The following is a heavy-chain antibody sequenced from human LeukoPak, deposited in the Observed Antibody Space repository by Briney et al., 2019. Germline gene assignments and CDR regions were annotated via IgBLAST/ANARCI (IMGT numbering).Heavy chain of an antibody. V-gene: IGHV4-34*01. CDR3: ASGDSGYLPGY. J-gene: IGHJ4*02. Sequence: SETLSLTCAVYGGSFSGYYWSWIRQPPGKGLEWIGEINHSGSTNYNPSLKSRVTISVDTSKNQFSLKLSSVTAADTAVYYCASGDSGYLPGYWGQGTLVTVSS. CDR2: INHSGST. D-gene: IGHD5-12*01. CDR1: GGSFSGYY.